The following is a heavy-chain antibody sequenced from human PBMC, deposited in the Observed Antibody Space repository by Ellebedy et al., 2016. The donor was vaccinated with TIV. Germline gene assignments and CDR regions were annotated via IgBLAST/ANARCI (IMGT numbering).Heavy chain of an antibody. CDR3: ARLPCGSTACGGAAFDV. V-gene: IGHV1-18*01. Sequence: ASVKVSCXASGYTFTDYGFAWVRQAPGQGLEWMGWFSAYNDNTNYAQNLQGRVTMTRDTYTSTAYMELRSLRSDDTAVYYCARLPCGSTACGGAAFDVWGHGTLVTVSS. D-gene: IGHD2-2*01. CDR2: FSAYNDNT. CDR1: GYTFTDYG. J-gene: IGHJ3*01.